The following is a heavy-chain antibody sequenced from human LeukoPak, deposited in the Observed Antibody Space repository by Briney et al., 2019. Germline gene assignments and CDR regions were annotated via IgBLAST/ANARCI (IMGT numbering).Heavy chain of an antibody. Sequence: GGSLRLSCAASGFTFSSYEMNWVRQAPGKGLGWVSYISSSGSTIYYADSVKGRFTISRDTSKNTLYLQLNSLRLEDTAVYYCAKGGYDYIEVAYFDFWGQGTLVTVSS. CDR1: GFTFSSYE. CDR2: ISSSGSTI. V-gene: IGHV3-48*03. CDR3: AKGGYDYIEVAYFDF. J-gene: IGHJ4*02. D-gene: IGHD5-12*01.